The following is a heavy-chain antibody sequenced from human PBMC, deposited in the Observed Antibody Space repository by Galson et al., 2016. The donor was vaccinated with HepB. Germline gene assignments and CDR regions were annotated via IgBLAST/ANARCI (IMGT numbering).Heavy chain of an antibody. CDR2: ISYDGSAE. CDR1: GFTLTNYG. D-gene: IGHD2-21*01. CDR3: AKDLWINKWTNYFDY. V-gene: IGHV3-30*18. J-gene: IGHJ4*02. Sequence: SLRLSCAASGFTLTNYGMHWVRQAPGKGLEWVAMISYDGSAEYYSDSVKGRFTIPRDNSENTMYLQMSSLRTEDTAVYYCAKDLWINKWTNYFDYWGQGTLVTVSS.